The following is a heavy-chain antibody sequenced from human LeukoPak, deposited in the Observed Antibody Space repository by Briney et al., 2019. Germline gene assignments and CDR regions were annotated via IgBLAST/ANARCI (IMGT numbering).Heavy chain of an antibody. CDR3: ARDPKYGDLDY. Sequence: DSVKGRFTISRDNSKITLCLQMNSLRVDDTAVYYCARDPKYGDLDYWGLGTLVTVSS. V-gene: IGHV3-30*07. J-gene: IGHJ4*02. D-gene: IGHD4-17*01.